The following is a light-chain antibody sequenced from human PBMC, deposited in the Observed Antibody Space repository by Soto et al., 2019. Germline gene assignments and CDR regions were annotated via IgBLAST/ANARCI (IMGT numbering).Light chain of an antibody. V-gene: IGLV2-14*01. J-gene: IGLJ2*01. CDR2: DVS. CDR3: SSYTGSSTYVV. CDR1: SSDVGGYNY. Sequence: QSALTQPASVSGSPGQSITISCTGTSSDVGGYNYVSWYQQHPGKAPKLIIYDVSYRPSGVSNRFSGSKSGNTASLTISGLQAEDEDDYYCSSYTGSSTYVVFGGGTQLTVL.